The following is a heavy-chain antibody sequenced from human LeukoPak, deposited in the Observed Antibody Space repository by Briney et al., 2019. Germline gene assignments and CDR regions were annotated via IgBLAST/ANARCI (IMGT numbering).Heavy chain of an antibody. D-gene: IGHD5/OR15-5a*01. Sequence: GGSLRLSCAASGFTFSRYGMIWVRQAPGKGLEWVSGISGSGGSTYVADSVKGRFTVSRDNSKNTLYLQMNSLRAEDTAVYYCALRFDYWGQGTLVTVSS. CDR2: ISGSGGST. V-gene: IGHV3-23*01. CDR3: ALRFDY. CDR1: GFTFSRYG. J-gene: IGHJ4*02.